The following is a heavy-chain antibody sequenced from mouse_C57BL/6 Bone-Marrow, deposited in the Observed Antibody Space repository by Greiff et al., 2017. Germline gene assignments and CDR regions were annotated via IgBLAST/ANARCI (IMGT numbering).Heavy chain of an antibody. CDR2: IDPEIGDT. J-gene: IGHJ2*01. CDR3: SSCEGNYFDF. V-gene: IGHV14-4*01. CDR1: GFNIKDDY. D-gene: IGHD3-1*01. Sequence: VQLQQSGAELVRPGASVKLSCTASGFNIKDDYIHWVKQRPEQGLEWIGWIDPEIGDTEYASKFQGKATITSDTSSNTAYLQLSSLTSEDTAVYYCSSCEGNYFDFWGQGTPLTVAS.